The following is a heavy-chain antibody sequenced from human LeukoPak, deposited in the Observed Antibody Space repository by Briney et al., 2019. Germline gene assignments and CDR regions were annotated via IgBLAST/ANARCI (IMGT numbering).Heavy chain of an antibody. D-gene: IGHD3-22*01. CDR3: ARDRGYYDSSGHFDY. CDR2: ISSSGSTI. CDR1: GFTFSSYE. Sequence: GGSLRLSCAASGFTFSSYEMNWVRRAPGKGLEWVSYISSSGSTIYYADSVKGRFTISRDNAKNSLYLQMNSLRAEDAAVYYCARDRGYYDSSGHFDYWGQGTLVTVSS. V-gene: IGHV3-48*03. J-gene: IGHJ4*02.